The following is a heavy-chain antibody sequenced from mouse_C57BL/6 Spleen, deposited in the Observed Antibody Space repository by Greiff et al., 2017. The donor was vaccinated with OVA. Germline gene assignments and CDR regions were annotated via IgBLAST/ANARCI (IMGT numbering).Heavy chain of an antibody. CDR3: ARDTSSCYDY. CDR2: IYPRAGSP. V-gene: IGHV1-85*01. D-gene: IGHD3-2*02. CDR1: GYTFTSYD. J-gene: IGHJ2*01. Sequence: VQLQQSGPELVKPGASVKLSCKASGYTFTSYDLNWVKPRPGQGLAWIGWIYPRAGSPKYNEKFKGKATLTVDTSSSTAYMELHSLTSEYSTVYFFARDTSSCYDYWCQGTTRTVSS.